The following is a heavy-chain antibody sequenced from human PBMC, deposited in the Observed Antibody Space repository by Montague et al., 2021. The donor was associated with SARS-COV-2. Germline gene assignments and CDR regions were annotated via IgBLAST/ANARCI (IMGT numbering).Heavy chain of an antibody. V-gene: IGHV3-64*01. CDR3: ARDLLEIGGMDV. CDR2: IINNGGTT. CDR1: GFTFSSYA. J-gene: IGHJ6*02. Sequence: SLRLSCAASGFTFSSYAMHWVRQAPGKGLEYVSGIINNGGTTYYANSVKGRFTISRDNSKNTLYLQMNSLRAEDTAVYYCARDLLEIGGMDVWGQGTTVTVSS. D-gene: IGHD1-1*01.